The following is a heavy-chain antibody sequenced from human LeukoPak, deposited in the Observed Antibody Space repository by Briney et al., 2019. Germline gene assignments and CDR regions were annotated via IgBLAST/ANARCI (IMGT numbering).Heavy chain of an antibody. CDR3: ARELVIVVVPADGAFDI. J-gene: IGHJ3*02. CDR2: ISGSGGTT. Sequence: GGSLRLSCAASGFTFSTYAMNWVRQAPGKGLEWVSGISGSGGTTYYAGSVKGRFTISRDNSKNTLYLQMNSLRAEDTAVYYCARELVIVVVPADGAFDIWGQGTMVTVSS. CDR1: GFTFSTYA. D-gene: IGHD2-2*01. V-gene: IGHV3-23*01.